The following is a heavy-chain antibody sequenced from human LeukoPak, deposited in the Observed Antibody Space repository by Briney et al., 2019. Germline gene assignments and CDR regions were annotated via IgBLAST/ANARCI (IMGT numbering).Heavy chain of an antibody. CDR1: GFTFSSYA. Sequence: QPGGSLRLSCAASGFTFSSYAMHWVRQAPGKGLEWVAVISYDGSNKYYADSVKGRFTISRDNSKNTLYLQMNSLRAEDTAVYYCARDPHRLWFGELVEGFYGMDVWGQGTTVTVSS. D-gene: IGHD3-10*01. J-gene: IGHJ6*02. CDR2: ISYDGSNK. V-gene: IGHV3-30*04. CDR3: ARDPHRLWFGELVEGFYGMDV.